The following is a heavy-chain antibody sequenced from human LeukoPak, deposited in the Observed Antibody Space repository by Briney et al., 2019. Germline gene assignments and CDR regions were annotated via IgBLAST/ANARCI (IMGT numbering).Heavy chain of an antibody. J-gene: IGHJ4*02. CDR3: ARSALLDYFDY. Sequence: PGRSLRLSCAASGFTFSSYAMHWFRQAPGKGLEWVAVISYDGSNKYYADSVKGRFTISRDNSKNTLYLQMNSLRAEDTAVYYCARSALLDYFDYWGQGTLVTVSS. D-gene: IGHD2-15*01. CDR2: ISYDGSNK. CDR1: GFTFSSYA. V-gene: IGHV3-30*04.